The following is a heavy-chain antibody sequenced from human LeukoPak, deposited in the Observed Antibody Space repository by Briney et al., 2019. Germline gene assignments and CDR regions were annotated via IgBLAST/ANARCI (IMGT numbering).Heavy chain of an antibody. CDR3: ARASWSYPFDY. CDR2: INHSGST. Sequence: SETLSLTCAVYGGSFSGYYWSWIRQPPGKGLEWIGEINHSGSTNYNPSLKSRVTISVDTSKNQFSLKLSSVTAADTAVYYCARASWSYPFDYWGQGTLVTVSS. J-gene: IGHJ4*02. D-gene: IGHD1-26*01. CDR1: GGSFSGYY. V-gene: IGHV4-34*01.